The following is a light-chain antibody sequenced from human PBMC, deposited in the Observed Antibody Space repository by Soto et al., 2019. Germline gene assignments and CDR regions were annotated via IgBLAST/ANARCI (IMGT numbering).Light chain of an antibody. CDR2: GAS. J-gene: IGKJ5*01. CDR1: QSVSSK. Sequence: EIVMTQSPATLSVSPGERATLSCRASQSVSSKLAWYQQKPGQAPRLLIYGASTRATGIPARFSGSGSGTEFTLTINGLQPEDFATYYCQQAASFPITFGQGTRLEIK. V-gene: IGKV3-15*01. CDR3: QQAASFPIT.